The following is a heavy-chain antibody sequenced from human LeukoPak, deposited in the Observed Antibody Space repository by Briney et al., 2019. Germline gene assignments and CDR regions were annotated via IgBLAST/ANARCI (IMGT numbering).Heavy chain of an antibody. J-gene: IGHJ4*02. CDR3: ARGPTYGSGSFMDY. CDR2: LYTSGST. CDR1: GGSISGYY. V-gene: IGHV4-4*07. D-gene: IGHD3-10*01. Sequence: SATLSLTCTVSGGSISGYYWSWIRQPAGKGLEWIGRLYTSGSTNYSPSHKSRVTMSVDTSKSKFALKLSSVTAADTAVYYCARGPTYGSGSFMDYWGQGTLVTVSS.